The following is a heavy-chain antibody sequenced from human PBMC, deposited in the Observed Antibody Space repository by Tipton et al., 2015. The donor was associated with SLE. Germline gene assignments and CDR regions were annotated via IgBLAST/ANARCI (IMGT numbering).Heavy chain of an antibody. V-gene: IGHV4-39*01. Sequence: TLSLTCHVAGGAIRNSPYYWAWIRQPPGKRLEWIGSVFDTGYTAYNPSLEGRMSISVDTSNNELSLKLSSVTAADTAVYFCARQDLGRAATLTFDIWGLGTLVTVSS. J-gene: IGHJ4*02. D-gene: IGHD6-25*01. CDR1: GGAIRNSPYY. CDR2: VFDTGYT. CDR3: ARQDLGRAATLTFDI.